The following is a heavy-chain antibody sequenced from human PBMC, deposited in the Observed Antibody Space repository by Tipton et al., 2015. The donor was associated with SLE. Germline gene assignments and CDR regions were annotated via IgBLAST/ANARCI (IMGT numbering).Heavy chain of an antibody. V-gene: IGHV3-7*01. CDR3: ARGDVTIFGVVITTAPFDH. D-gene: IGHD3-3*01. Sequence: SLRLSCAASGFSVSSNHMSWVRQAPGKGLEWVASIKEDGSEKYYVESVRGRFTISRDNAKNSLYLQMNSLRAEDTAVYYCARGDVTIFGVVITTAPFDHWGQGTLVTVSS. CDR2: IKEDGSEK. J-gene: IGHJ4*02. CDR1: GFSVSSNH.